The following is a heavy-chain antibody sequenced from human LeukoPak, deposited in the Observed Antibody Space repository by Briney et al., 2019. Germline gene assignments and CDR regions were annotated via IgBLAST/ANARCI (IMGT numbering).Heavy chain of an antibody. CDR3: ARLALQEVGATQTYYLDY. CDR1: GGSITSYY. Sequence: SSETLSLTCTVSGGSITSYYWSWIRQPAGKGLEWIGRIYTTGSTYYNHFLKSRVTMAVDTSKNQFSLRLSSVTAADTAVYYCARLALQEVGATQTYYLDYWGQGTLVTVSS. J-gene: IGHJ4*02. V-gene: IGHV4-4*07. D-gene: IGHD1-26*01. CDR2: IYTTGST.